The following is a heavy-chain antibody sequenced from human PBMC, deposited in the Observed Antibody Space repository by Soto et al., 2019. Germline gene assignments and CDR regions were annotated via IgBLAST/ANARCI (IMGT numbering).Heavy chain of an antibody. J-gene: IGHJ2*01. CDR2: TGPNNGNT. V-gene: IGHV1-18*01. Sequence: QVQLVQSGAEVKKPGASVKVSCKASGYTFNNYGISWVRQAPGQGLEWMGWTGPNNGNTDHAQNFQGRVTMTTDTSTNTAYMELRSLRSDDTALYYCARCYCSVGSCYTCWHFDLWGRGTLVTVSS. D-gene: IGHD2-15*01. CDR3: ARCYCSVGSCYTCWHFDL. CDR1: GYTFNNYG.